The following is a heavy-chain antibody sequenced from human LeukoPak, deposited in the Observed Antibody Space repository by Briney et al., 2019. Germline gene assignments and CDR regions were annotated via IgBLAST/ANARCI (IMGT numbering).Heavy chain of an antibody. CDR2: ITSTGSST. D-gene: IGHD6-6*01. Sequence: KPGGSLRLSCAASGFTFRDYYMGWIRQAPGKGLEWISYITSTGSSTYYAECVEGRFTISRDNAKNSLYLQMNSLRADDTAVYYCARDGALAALGTMDVWGKGTTVTVSS. V-gene: IGHV3-11*04. J-gene: IGHJ6*04. CDR3: ARDGALAALGTMDV. CDR1: GFTFRDYY.